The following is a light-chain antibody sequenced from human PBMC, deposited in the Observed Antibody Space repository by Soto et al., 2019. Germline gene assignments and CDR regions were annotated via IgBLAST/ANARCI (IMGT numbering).Light chain of an antibody. J-gene: IGKJ1*01. CDR3: QQYNSYSWT. CDR2: RAS. CDR1: QSIISL. V-gene: IGKV1-5*03. Sequence: DIQMTQSPSTLSASVGDRVTITCRASQSIISLLSWYHHKPWKAPKLLIYRASSLESGVPSRFSGSGSGTEFTLTISSLQPDDFATYYCQQYNSYSWTFGQGTKVDI.